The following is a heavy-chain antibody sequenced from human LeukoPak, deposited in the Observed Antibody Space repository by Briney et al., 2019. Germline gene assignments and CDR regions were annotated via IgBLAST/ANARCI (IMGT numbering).Heavy chain of an antibody. V-gene: IGHV4-59*01. J-gene: IGHJ4*02. CDR2: IYYSGST. CDR1: GGSFSGYY. Sequence: SETLSLTCAVYGGSFSGYYWSWIRQPPGKGLEWIGYIYYSGSTNYNPSLKSRVTISVDTSKNQFSLKLSSVTAADTAVYYCAREGDYYDSSGYSYWGQGTLVTVSS. CDR3: AREGDYYDSSGYSY. D-gene: IGHD3-22*01.